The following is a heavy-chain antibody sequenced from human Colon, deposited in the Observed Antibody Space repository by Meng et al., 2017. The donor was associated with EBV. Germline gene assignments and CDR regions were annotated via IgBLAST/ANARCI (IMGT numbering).Heavy chain of an antibody. CDR2: IYYCGST. CDR1: VGSISSSNHY. D-gene: IGHD4-17*01. CDR3: ASLYGDSSVWYLDL. Sequence: QGLAPARVNLTPPHLSTCSDAVGSISSSNHYCSWIRHHPGKGREYIGYIYYCGSTYYNPSLKSRVIISVDTSKNQFSLRLNSVTAADTAVYYCASLYGDSSVWYLDLWGRGTLVTVSS. V-gene: IGHV4-31*03. J-gene: IGHJ2*01.